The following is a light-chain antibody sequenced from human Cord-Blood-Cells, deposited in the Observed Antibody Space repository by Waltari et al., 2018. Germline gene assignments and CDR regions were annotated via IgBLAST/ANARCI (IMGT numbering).Light chain of an antibody. CDR1: SSDVGGHNY. CDR2: EVS. V-gene: IGLV2-8*01. CDR3: SSYAGSNNLV. Sequence: QSALTQPPSASGSPGQSVTISCSGTSSDVGGHNYVFWYQQHPGKAPKLMIYEVSKRPSGVPDRFSGSKSGNTASLTVSGLQAEDEADYYCSSYAGSNNLVFGGGTKLTVL. J-gene: IGLJ2*01.